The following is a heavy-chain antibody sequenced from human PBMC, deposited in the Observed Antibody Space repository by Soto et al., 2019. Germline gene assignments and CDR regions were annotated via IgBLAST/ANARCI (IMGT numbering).Heavy chain of an antibody. Sequence: QITLKESGPTLVKPTQTLTLTCTVSGFSLTANGLGVAWLRQPPGKALEWLALIYWDDDRRYSPSLKNRLSISMDTSKNHVVLPMTKLDPMDTATYYCAHSVYFADCGPVIQVTVT. J-gene: IGHJ4*02. V-gene: IGHV2-5*02. CDR3: AHSVYFAD. CDR1: GFSLTANGLG. D-gene: IGHD3-9*01. CDR2: IYWDDDR.